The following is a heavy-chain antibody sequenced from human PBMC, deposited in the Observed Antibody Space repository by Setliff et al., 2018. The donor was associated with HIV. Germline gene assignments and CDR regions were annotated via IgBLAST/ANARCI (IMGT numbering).Heavy chain of an antibody. J-gene: IGHJ6*03. CDR2: IYYSGNT. V-gene: IGHV4-39*01. Sequence: SETLSLTCAVSGGSIISSTYHYSWIRQPPGRGLEWIGDIYYSGNTYYNSSLKSRVTISVDTSKNQLSLKLSSVTATDTAVYYCASLDGSESPYTYYYYMDVWGEGTAVTVSS. CDR1: GGSIISSTYH. D-gene: IGHD3-10*01. CDR3: ASLDGSESPYTYYYYMDV.